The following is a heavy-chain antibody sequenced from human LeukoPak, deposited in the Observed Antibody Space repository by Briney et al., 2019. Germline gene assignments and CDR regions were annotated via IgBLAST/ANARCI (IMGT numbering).Heavy chain of an antibody. V-gene: IGHV1-8*03. CDR2: MNPNSGNT. J-gene: IGHJ4*02. D-gene: IGHD3-22*01. CDR3: AVNYYDSSGPLN. CDR1: GYTFTSYD. Sequence: ASVKVSCKASGYTFTSYDINWVRQATGQGLEWMGWMNPNSGNTGYAQKFQGRVTITRNTSISTAYMELSSLRSEDTAVYYYAVNYYDSSGPLNWGQGTLVTVSS.